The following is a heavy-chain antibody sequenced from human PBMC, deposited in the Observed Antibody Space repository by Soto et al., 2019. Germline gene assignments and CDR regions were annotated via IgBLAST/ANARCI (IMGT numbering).Heavy chain of an antibody. CDR2: ISYDGSNK. CDR1: GFTFSSYG. CDR3: AKDLSRITMIVVVTPTLLNYGMDV. D-gene: IGHD3-22*01. V-gene: IGHV3-30*18. J-gene: IGHJ6*02. Sequence: GGSLRLSCAASGFTFSSYGMHWVRQAPGKGLEWVAVISYDGSNKYYADSVKGRFTISRDNSKNTLYLQMNSLRAEDTAVYYCAKDLSRITMIVVVTPTLLNYGMDVWGQGTTVTVSS.